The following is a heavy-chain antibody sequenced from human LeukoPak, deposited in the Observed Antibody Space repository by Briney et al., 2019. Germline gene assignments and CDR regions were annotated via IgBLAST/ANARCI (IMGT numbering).Heavy chain of an antibody. CDR3: ASYFKVGATGGYNWFDP. V-gene: IGHV1-69*04. D-gene: IGHD1-26*01. J-gene: IGHJ5*02. CDR2: IFPILGIA. CDR1: GGTFSSYA. Sequence: SVKVSCQASGGTFSSYAISWVGQAPGQGLERVGRIFPILGIANYAQKFQGRVTITADKSTSTAYMELSSLRAEDTAVYYCASYFKVGATGGYNWFDPWGQGTLVTVSS.